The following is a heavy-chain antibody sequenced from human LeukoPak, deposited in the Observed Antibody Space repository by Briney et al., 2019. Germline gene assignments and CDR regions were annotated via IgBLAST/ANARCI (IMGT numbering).Heavy chain of an antibody. CDR1: GGSISSSRYY. J-gene: IGHJ2*01. Sequence: SETLSLTCTVSGGSISSSRYYWGWIRQPPGKWLEWIACIYYSGSSYYNPSLKSRFTISVDTSKNQFSLKLSSVTAAHTAVYYCARQGSYDRSGYDYKWYFDLWGRGTLVTVSS. CDR3: ARQGSYDRSGYDYKWYFDL. V-gene: IGHV4-39*01. CDR2: IYYSGSS. D-gene: IGHD3-22*01.